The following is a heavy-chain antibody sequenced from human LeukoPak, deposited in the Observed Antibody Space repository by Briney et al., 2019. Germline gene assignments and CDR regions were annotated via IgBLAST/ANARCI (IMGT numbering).Heavy chain of an antibody. D-gene: IGHD4-23*01. Sequence: KPGGSLRLSCAASGFTFSDYYMSWVRQAPGKGLEWVSVIYSGGSTYYADSVKGRFTISRDNSKNTLYLQMNSLRAEDTAVYYCASGYGGTTYVDYWGQGALVTVSS. CDR1: GFTFSDYY. CDR3: ASGYGGTTYVDY. CDR2: IYSGGST. V-gene: IGHV3-53*01. J-gene: IGHJ4*02.